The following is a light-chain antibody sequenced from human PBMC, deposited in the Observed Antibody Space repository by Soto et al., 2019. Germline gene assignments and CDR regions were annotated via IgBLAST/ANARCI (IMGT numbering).Light chain of an antibody. CDR2: GAS. Sequence: EIVMTQSPATLSVSPGERATLSCRASQSVSSNLAWYQQKPGQAPRLLIYGASTRATGIPARFSGSGSGTEFTLTISSLQSEDFAVYSCQQYNNWPWTFGHGTKVEIQ. J-gene: IGKJ1*01. CDR3: QQYNNWPWT. V-gene: IGKV3-15*01. CDR1: QSVSSN.